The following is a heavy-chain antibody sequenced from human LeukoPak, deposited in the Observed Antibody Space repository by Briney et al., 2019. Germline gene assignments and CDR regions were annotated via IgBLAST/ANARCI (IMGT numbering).Heavy chain of an antibody. J-gene: IGHJ5*02. CDR2: ISGSGGST. CDR1: GFAFSSYA. CDR3: AKPASIFGWFDP. V-gene: IGHV3-23*01. Sequence: GGSLRLSCAASGFAFSSYAMSWVRQAPGKGLEWVSAISGSGGSTYYADSVKGRFTISRDNSKDTLYLQMNSLRAEDTAVYYCAKPASIFGWFDPWGQGTLVTVSS. D-gene: IGHD2/OR15-2a*01.